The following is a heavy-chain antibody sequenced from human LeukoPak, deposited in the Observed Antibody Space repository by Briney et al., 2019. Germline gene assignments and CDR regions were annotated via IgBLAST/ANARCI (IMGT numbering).Heavy chain of an antibody. CDR3: ARGRVVTAMV. V-gene: IGHV1-8*02. J-gene: IGHJ4*02. CDR2: MNPNSGDT. Sequence: ASVKVSCKASGGTFSSYAISWVRQAPGQGLEWMGWMNPNSGDTGYAQKFQGRVTMTRNTSISTAYMELSSLRSEDTAVYYCARGRVVTAMVWGQGTLVTVSS. D-gene: IGHD5-18*01. CDR1: GGTFSSYA.